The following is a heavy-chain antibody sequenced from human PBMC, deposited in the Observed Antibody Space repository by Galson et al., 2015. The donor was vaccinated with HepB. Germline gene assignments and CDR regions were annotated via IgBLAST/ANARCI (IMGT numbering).Heavy chain of an antibody. J-gene: IGHJ6*02. V-gene: IGHV3-33*01. D-gene: IGHD3-3*01. Sequence: SLRLSCAASGFTFSSYGMHWVRQAPGKGLEWVAVIWFDGTNKYYRDSVKGRFTISRDNSKNTLYLQMNSLRAEDTAVYYCARDGFYCSTPPCAMDVWGQGTTVTVSS. CDR2: IWFDGTNK. CDR1: GFTFSSYG. CDR3: ARDGFYCSTPPCAMDV.